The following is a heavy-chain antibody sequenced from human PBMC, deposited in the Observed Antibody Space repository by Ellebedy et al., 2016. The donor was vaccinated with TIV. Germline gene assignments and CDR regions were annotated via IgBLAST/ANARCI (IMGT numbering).Heavy chain of an antibody. CDR3: ARVHYYDSSGYGG. Sequence: ASVKVSXXASGYTFTSYGISWARQAPGQGLEWMGWISAYNGNTNYAQKLQGRVTMTTDTSTSTAYMELRSLRSDDTAVYYCARVHYYDSSGYGGWGQGTLVTVSS. J-gene: IGHJ4*02. D-gene: IGHD3-22*01. V-gene: IGHV1-18*01. CDR2: ISAYNGNT. CDR1: GYTFTSYG.